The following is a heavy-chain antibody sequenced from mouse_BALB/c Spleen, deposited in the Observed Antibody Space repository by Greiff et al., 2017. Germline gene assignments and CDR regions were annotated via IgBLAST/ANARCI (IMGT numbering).Heavy chain of an antibody. V-gene: IGHV5-9-3*01. CDR1: GFTFSSYA. CDR3: ARTGYSYYAMDY. J-gene: IGHJ4*01. CDR2: ISSGGSYT. Sequence: LVESGGGLVKPGGSLKLSCAASGFTFSSYAMSWVRQTPEKRLEWVATISSGGSYTYYPDSVKGRFTISRDNAKNTLYLQMSSLRSEDTAMYYCARTGYSYYAMDYWGQGTSVTVSS. D-gene: IGHD2-12*01.